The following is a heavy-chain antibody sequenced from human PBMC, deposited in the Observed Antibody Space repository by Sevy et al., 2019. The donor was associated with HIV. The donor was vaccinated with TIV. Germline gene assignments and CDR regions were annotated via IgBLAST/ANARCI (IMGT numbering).Heavy chain of an antibody. J-gene: IGHJ6*02. CDR3: ARDCSSTRCLWGMDV. CDR2: IKVDGSEK. D-gene: IGHD2-2*01. V-gene: IGHV3-7*03. Sequence: GGSLRLSCAASGFTFSRYWMSWVRQAPGKGLEWVANIKVDGSEKYYVDSVKGRFTIPRDNAKNSLYLQMNSLKAEDTAVYYCARDCSSTRCLWGMDVWGQGTTVTVSS. CDR1: GFTFSRYW.